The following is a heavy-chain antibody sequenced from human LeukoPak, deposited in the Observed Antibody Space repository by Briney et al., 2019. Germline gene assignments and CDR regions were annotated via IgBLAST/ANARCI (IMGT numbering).Heavy chain of an antibody. CDR2: IRYDGSNK. CDR1: GFTFSSYG. CDR3: AKVTYDYVWGSHYYYYYMDV. J-gene: IGHJ6*03. V-gene: IGHV3-30*02. D-gene: IGHD3-16*01. Sequence: GGSLRLSCAASGFTFSSYGMHWVRQAPGKGLEWVAFIRYDGSNKYYADSVKGRFTISRDNSNNTLYLQMNSLRAEDTAVYYCAKVTYDYVWGSHYYYYYMDVWGKGTTVTVSS.